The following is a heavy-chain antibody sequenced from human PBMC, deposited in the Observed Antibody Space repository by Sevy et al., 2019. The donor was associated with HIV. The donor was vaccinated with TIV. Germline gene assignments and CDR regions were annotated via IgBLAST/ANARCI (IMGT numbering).Heavy chain of an antibody. CDR3: AREISGVCCTFDY. CDR1: GGSFSGYY. CDR2: INRSDST. V-gene: IGHV4-34*01. J-gene: IGHJ4*02. Sequence: SETLSLTCAVYGGSFSGYYWSWIRQPPGKGLEWIGEINRSDSTNYNPSLKSRVTISVDTSKNQFSLKLHSVTAADTAVYYCAREISGVCCTFDYWSQGTLVTVSS. D-gene: IGHD2-15*01.